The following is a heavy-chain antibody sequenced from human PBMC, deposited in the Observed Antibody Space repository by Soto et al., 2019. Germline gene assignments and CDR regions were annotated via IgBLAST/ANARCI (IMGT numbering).Heavy chain of an antibody. Sequence: GGSLRLSCAASGFTFSSYGMHWVRQAPGKGLEWVAVIWYDGSNKYYADSVKGRFTISRDNSKNTLYLQMNSLRAEDTAVYYCAREYSSGWTHMDVWGKGTTGTVSS. CDR1: GFTFSSYG. V-gene: IGHV3-33*01. D-gene: IGHD6-19*01. CDR3: AREYSSGWTHMDV. CDR2: IWYDGSNK. J-gene: IGHJ6*03.